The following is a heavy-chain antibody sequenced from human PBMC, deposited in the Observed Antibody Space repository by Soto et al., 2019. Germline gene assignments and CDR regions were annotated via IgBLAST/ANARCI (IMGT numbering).Heavy chain of an antibody. CDR1: GFTFSSYG. V-gene: IGHV3-30*18. CDR2: ISYDGSNK. D-gene: IGHD2-15*01. CDR3: AKDLGYCSGGSCYYFDY. J-gene: IGHJ4*02. Sequence: QVQLVESGGGVVQPGRSLRLSCAASGFTFSSYGMHWVRQAPGKGLEWVAVISYDGSNKYYADSVKGRFTISRDNSKNTVYLQMNSLRAEDTAVYYCAKDLGYCSGGSCYYFDYWGQGTLVTVSS.